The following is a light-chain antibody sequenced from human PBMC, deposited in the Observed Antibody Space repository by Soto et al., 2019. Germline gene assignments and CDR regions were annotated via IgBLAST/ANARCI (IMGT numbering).Light chain of an antibody. CDR3: SSYTISSTLV. Sequence: QSVLTQPASVSGSPGQSITISCTGTSSDVGGYNYVSWYQQHPGKAPKLMIYEVSNRPSGVSNRFSGSKSGNTASLTISGLQAEDEAHYYCSSYTISSTLVFGGGTKVTVL. CDR2: EVS. V-gene: IGLV2-14*01. J-gene: IGLJ2*01. CDR1: SSDVGGYNY.